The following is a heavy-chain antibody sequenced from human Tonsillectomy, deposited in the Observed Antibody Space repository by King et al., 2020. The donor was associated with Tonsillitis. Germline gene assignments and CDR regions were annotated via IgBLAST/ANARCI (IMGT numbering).Heavy chain of an antibody. V-gene: IGHV1-18*01. D-gene: IGHD3-22*01. CDR3: ARDISSTRIVVARGANGMDV. CDR1: GYTFTSYG. Sequence: VQLVESGAEVKKPGASVKVSCKASGYTFTSYGINWVRQAPGQGLEWMGWISAYNGNTNYAQRLQGRVTMTTDISTSTAYMELRSLRSDDTAVYYCARDISSTRIVVARGANGMDVWGQGTTVTVSS. J-gene: IGHJ6*02. CDR2: ISAYNGNT.